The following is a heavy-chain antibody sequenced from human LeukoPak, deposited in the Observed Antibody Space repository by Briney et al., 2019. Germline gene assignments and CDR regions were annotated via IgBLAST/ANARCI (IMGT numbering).Heavy chain of an antibody. V-gene: IGHV4-4*02. CDR3: ARLISAGGFDY. D-gene: IGHD6-13*01. Sequence: SGTLSLTCAVSGGSISSSNWWSWVRQPPGKGLGWIGEIYHSGRINYNPSLKSRVTISVDKSKNQFSLKLSSVTAADTAVYYCARLISAGGFDYWGQGTLVTVSS. J-gene: IGHJ4*02. CDR2: IYHSGRI. CDR1: GGSISSSNW.